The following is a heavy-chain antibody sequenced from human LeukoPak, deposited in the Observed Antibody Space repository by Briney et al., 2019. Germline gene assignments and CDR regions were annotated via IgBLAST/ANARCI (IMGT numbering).Heavy chain of an antibody. CDR2: IHYGGST. V-gene: IGHV4-59*11. CDR3: ARDSVDESSGYYPSGAFDL. J-gene: IGHJ3*01. Sequence: SETLSLTCTVSGGSITRHYWTWIRQPPGKGLEWIGYIHYGGSTNYNPSLKSRVTISVDTSKKQFSLNMSSVTPADTALYYCARDSVDESSGYYPSGAFDLWGQGTLVTVSS. D-gene: IGHD3-22*01. CDR1: GGSITRHY.